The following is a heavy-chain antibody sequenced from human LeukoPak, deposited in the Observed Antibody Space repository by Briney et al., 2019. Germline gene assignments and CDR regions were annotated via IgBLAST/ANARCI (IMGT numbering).Heavy chain of an antibody. V-gene: IGHV4-34*01. CDR3: ARWSSGWYGVAFDI. CDR1: GGSFSGYY. D-gene: IGHD6-19*01. J-gene: IGHJ3*02. Sequence: SSETPSLTCAVYGGSFSGYYWSWIRQPPGKGLEWIGEINHSGSTNYNPSRKSRVTISVDTSKNQFSLKLSSVTAADTAVYYCARWSSGWYGVAFDIWGQGTMVTVSS. CDR2: INHSGST.